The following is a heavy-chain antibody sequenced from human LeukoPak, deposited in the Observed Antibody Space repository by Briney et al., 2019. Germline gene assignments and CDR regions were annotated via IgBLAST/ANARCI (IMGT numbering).Heavy chain of an antibody. CDR2: INPDSGGT. J-gene: IGHJ3*01. CDR3: ARERIVVVTLSDAIDF. V-gene: IGHV1-2*02. Sequence: ASVKVSCRASGYTFTGYYIHWVRQAPGQGLGWMGWINPDSGGTKYAQKFQGRVTVTRDTSINTVYMELSNLTSDDTAVYYCARERIVVVTLSDAIDFWGQGTMVTVSS. D-gene: IGHD2-21*02. CDR1: GYTFTGYY.